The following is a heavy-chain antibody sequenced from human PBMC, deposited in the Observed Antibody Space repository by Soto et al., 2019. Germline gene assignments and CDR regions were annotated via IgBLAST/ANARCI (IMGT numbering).Heavy chain of an antibody. CDR2: ISGSSSTI. D-gene: IGHD6-19*01. CDR1: GFTFSSYA. CDR3: ARDRRSSGWANWFDP. V-gene: IGHV3-48*01. Sequence: PGGSLRLSCAASGFTFSSYAMSWVRQAPGKGLEWVSDISGSSSTIYYADSVKGRFTISRDNAKNSLYLQMNSLRAEDTAVYYCARDRRSSGWANWFDPWGQGTLVTVSS. J-gene: IGHJ5*02.